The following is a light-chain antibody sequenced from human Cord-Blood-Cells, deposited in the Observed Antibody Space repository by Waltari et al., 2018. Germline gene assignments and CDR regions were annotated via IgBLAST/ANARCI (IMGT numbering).Light chain of an antibody. J-gene: IGKJ2*03. CDR3: QQRSNWLYS. V-gene: IGKV3-11*01. Sequence: EIVLTQSPATLSLSPGEIATPPCRASQSVSSYLAWYQQKPGQAPRLLIYDASNRATCIPARFSGSGSGTDFTLTISSLEPEDFAVYDCQQRSNWLYSFGQGTKLEIK. CDR1: QSVSSY. CDR2: DAS.